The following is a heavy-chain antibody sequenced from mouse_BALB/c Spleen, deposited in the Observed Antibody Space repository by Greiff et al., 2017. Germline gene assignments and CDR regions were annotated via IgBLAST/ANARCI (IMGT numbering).Heavy chain of an antibody. J-gene: IGHJ4*01. CDR3: AREDYYAMDY. Sequence: VQLQQSGGGLVQPGGSLKLSCAASGFTFSSYGMSWVRQTPDKRLELVATINSNGGSTYYPDSVKGRFTISRDNAKNTLYLQMSSLKSEDTAMYYCAREDYYAMDYWGQGTSVTVSS. CDR1: GFTFSSYG. V-gene: IGHV5-6-3*01. CDR2: INSNGGST.